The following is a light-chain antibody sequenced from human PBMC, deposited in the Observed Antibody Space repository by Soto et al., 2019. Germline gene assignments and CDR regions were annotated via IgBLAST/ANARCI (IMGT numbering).Light chain of an antibody. CDR3: YQYGSTPPT. J-gene: IGKJ1*01. CDR2: GVS. Sequence: EIVLTQSPVTLSLSPGERATLSCRASQSVSSSYLAWYQQKPGQAPRLLIWGVSNRATGIPDRFSGSGSGTDFTLTISRLEPEDFVVFYCYQYGSTPPTFGQGTKVDIK. CDR1: QSVSSSY. V-gene: IGKV3-20*01.